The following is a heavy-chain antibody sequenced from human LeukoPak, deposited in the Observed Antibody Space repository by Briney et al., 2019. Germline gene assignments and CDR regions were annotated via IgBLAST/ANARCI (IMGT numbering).Heavy chain of an antibody. V-gene: IGHV1-18*01. CDR3: ARAEPGDYDFWSGLDY. Sequence: ASVKVSCKASGGTFSSYAISWVRQAPGQGLEWMGWISAYNGNTNYAQKLQGRVTMTTDTSTSTAYMELRSLRSDDTAVYYCARAEPGDYDFWSGLDYWGQGTLVTVSS. D-gene: IGHD3-3*01. J-gene: IGHJ4*02. CDR1: GGTFSSYA. CDR2: ISAYNGNT.